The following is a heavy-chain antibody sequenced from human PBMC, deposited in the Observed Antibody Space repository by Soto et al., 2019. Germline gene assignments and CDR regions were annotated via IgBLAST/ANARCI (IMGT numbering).Heavy chain of an antibody. D-gene: IGHD2-21*02. CDR3: ARDGGNSDAFDI. CDR1: GFTFSSYG. V-gene: IGHV3-33*01. J-gene: IGHJ3*02. CDR2: IWYDGSNK. Sequence: QVQLVESGGGVVQPGRSLRLSCAASGFTFSSYGMHWVRQAPGKGLEWVAVIWYDGSNKYYADSVKGRFTISRDNSKNTLYLQMNSLRAEDTAVYYCARDGGNSDAFDIWGQGTMVTVSS.